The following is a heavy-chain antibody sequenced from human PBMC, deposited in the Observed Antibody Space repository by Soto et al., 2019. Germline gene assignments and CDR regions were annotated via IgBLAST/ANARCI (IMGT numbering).Heavy chain of an antibody. Sequence: SETLSLTCTVSGGSISSYYWSWIRQPPGKGLEWIGYIYYSGSTNYNPSLKSRVTISVDTSKNQFSLKVSSVTAADTAVYYCASLDYYHGMDVWGQGTTVTVSS. J-gene: IGHJ6*02. V-gene: IGHV4-59*08. CDR3: ASLDYYHGMDV. CDR2: IYYSGST. D-gene: IGHD1-1*01. CDR1: GGSISSYY.